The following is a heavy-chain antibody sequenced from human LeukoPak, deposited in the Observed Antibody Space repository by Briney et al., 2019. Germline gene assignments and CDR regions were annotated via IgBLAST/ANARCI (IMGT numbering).Heavy chain of an antibody. D-gene: IGHD6-13*01. CDR2: IRYDGSNK. J-gene: IGHJ6*03. CDR3: ARDLKQQLPTYYYYYMDV. V-gene: IGHV3-33*08. CDR1: GFTFSYNG. Sequence: GRSLRLSCAASGFTFSYNGMHWVRQAPGKGLEWVAFIRYDGSNKYYADSVKDRFTISRDNSKNTLYLQMNSLRAEDTAVYYCARDLKQQLPTYYYYYMDVWGKGTTVTISS.